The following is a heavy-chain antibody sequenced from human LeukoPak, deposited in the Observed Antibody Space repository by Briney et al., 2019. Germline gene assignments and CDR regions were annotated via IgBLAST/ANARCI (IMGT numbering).Heavy chain of an antibody. CDR2: ITSKTDGGTA. D-gene: IGHD1-26*01. V-gene: IGHV3-15*01. CDR3: AKEGGSGSYYVLGSDY. CDR1: GFTFSNAW. Sequence: GGSLRLSCAASGFTFSNAWMTWVRQAPGKGLEWVGRITSKTDGGTADYAAPLKGRFTLSRDDSENTLYLQMNSLRAEDTAVYYCAKEGGSGSYYVLGSDYWGQGTLVTVSS. J-gene: IGHJ4*02.